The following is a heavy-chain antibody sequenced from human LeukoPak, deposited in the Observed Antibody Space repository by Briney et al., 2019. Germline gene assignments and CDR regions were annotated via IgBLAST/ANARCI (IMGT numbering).Heavy chain of an antibody. CDR2: INSDGSST. CDR3: AKGRYNTPSWSDY. V-gene: IGHV3-74*01. J-gene: IGHJ4*02. D-gene: IGHD2-2*01. CDR1: GFTFSSYW. Sequence: GGSLRLSCAASGFTFSSYWMHWVRQAPGKGLVWVSRINSDGSSTSYADSVKGRFTISRDNSKNTLYLQMNSLGADDTAVYYCAKGRYNTPSWSDYWGQGTLVTVSS.